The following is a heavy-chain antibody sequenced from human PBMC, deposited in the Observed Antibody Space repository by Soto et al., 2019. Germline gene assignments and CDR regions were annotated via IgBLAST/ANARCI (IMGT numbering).Heavy chain of an antibody. CDR3: ARRLPAFDV. V-gene: IGHV1-3*01. CDR1: GYTFTNYP. Sequence: ASVKVSCKSSGYTFTNYPLHWVRQAPGHGLEWMGWVNPSNGLTRYSENFQGRLSLTRDTSANTSYMELSSLRRDDTAVYYCARRLPAFDVWGQGTMVTVSS. CDR2: VNPSNGLT. J-gene: IGHJ3*01.